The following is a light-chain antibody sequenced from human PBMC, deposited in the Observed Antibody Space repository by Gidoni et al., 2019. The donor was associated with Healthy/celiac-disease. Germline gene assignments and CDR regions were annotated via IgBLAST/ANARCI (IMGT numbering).Light chain of an antibody. CDR1: QSVSSN. V-gene: IGKV3-15*01. CDR2: GAS. J-gene: IGKJ3*01. CDR3: QQYNNWPRIFT. Sequence: VMTQSPATLSVSPGERATLSCRASQSVSSNLAWYQQKPGQAPRLLIYGASTRATGIPARFSGSGYGTEFTLTISSLQSEEFAVYYCQQYNNWPRIFTFGPGTKVDIK.